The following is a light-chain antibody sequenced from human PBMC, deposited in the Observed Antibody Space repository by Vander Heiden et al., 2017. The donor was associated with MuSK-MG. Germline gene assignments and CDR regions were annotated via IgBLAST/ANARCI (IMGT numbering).Light chain of an antibody. J-gene: IGKJ4*01. CDR2: DAS. CDR3: QQPSNWPPLT. Sequence: EIVLTQSPATLSLSPGERATLSCRASQSVSSYLAWYQQKPGQAPRLLIYDASNRATGIPARFSGSGYGTDFTLTISSLEPEDFAVYYCQQPSNWPPLTFGGGTKVEIK. V-gene: IGKV3-11*01. CDR1: QSVSSY.